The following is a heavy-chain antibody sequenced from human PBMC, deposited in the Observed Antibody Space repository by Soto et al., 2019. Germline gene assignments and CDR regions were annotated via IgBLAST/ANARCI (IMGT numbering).Heavy chain of an antibody. V-gene: IGHV3-30*18. CDR1: GFTFSDYA. CDR3: AKGGRQWLVTSDFNY. Sequence: VQLVESGGGVVQPGRSLRLSCAASGFTFSDYAMHWVRQAPGKGLEWVAGVSHDGRNTHYADSVKGRFTISRDSSKKTVSLEMTSLSAEDTAVYYCAKGGRQWLVTSDFNYWGQGARVTVSS. J-gene: IGHJ4*02. CDR2: VSHDGRNT. D-gene: IGHD6-19*01.